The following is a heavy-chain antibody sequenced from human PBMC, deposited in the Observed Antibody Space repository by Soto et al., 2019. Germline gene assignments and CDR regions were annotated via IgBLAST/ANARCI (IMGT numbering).Heavy chain of an antibody. V-gene: IGHV3-23*01. D-gene: IGHD6-13*01. J-gene: IGHJ5*02. CDR3: AKDKSKQQRP. Sequence: GGSLRLSCAASGFTFSRDGMSWVRQAPGKGLEWVSLITDNGGSTYYADSVKGRFTISRDNTKNTLFLQMNSLRAEDTAVYYCAKDKSKQQRPWGQGTLVTVSS. CDR2: ITDNGGST. CDR1: GFTFSRDG.